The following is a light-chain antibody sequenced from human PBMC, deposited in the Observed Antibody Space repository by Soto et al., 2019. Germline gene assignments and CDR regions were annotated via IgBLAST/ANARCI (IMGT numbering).Light chain of an antibody. CDR3: QTGGTDVV. V-gene: IGLV4-69*01. CDR1: SGHNTYA. Sequence: QSVLTQSPSASASLGASVKLTCTLISGHNTYAVAWHQQQPEKSPRYLMKVNSDGSHIKGDGTPDRFSGSSSGAERYLTISSRQSEDEADYYCQTGGTDVVFGGGTKLTVL. CDR2: VNSDGSH. J-gene: IGLJ2*01.